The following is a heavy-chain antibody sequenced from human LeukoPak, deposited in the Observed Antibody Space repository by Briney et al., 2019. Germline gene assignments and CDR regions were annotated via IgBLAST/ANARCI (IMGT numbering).Heavy chain of an antibody. V-gene: IGHV1-18*01. Sequence: ASVKVSCKASGYTFTSYGISWVRQAPGQGLEWMGWISAYNGNTNYAQKFQGRVTMTRDTSISTAYMELSRLRSDDTAVYYCARDRIAAAGDYWGQGTLVTVSS. J-gene: IGHJ4*02. D-gene: IGHD6-13*01. CDR1: GYTFTSYG. CDR2: ISAYNGNT. CDR3: ARDRIAAAGDY.